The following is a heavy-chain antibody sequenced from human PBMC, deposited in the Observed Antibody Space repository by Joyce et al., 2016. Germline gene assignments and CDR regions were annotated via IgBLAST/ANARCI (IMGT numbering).Heavy chain of an antibody. V-gene: IGHV1-18*01. Sequence: PFSNYGISWVRQAPGQGLEWMGRISVYDENTNYAQKFQGRVTMTTDSSTSTAYMELRSLRSDDTAVYYCAREDDWAVSGRNYYYGMDGWGQGTPVTVSS. CDR1: PFSNYG. CDR2: ISVYDENT. J-gene: IGHJ6*02. CDR3: AREDDWAVSGRNYYYGMDG. D-gene: IGHD6-19*01.